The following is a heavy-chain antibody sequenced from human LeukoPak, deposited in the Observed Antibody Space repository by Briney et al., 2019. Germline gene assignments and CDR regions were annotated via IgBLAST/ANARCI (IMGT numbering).Heavy chain of an antibody. D-gene: IGHD1-26*01. Sequence: SQTLSLTCTVSGGSISSGSYYWSWLRQPAGTGLEWVGRIYTSGSTNYNPSLKSRVTISVDTSKNQFSLKLSSVTAADTAVYYCARGSGDSGSYSGAFDIWGQGTMVTVSS. CDR3: ARGSGDSGSYSGAFDI. V-gene: IGHV4-61*02. CDR2: IYTSGST. CDR1: GGSISSGSYY. J-gene: IGHJ3*02.